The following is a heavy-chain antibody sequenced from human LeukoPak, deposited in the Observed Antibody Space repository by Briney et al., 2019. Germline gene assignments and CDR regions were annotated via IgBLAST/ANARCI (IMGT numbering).Heavy chain of an antibody. Sequence: GGSLRLSCAASGFTFSSYAMSWVRQAPGKGLEWVSAISGSGGSTYYADSVKGRFTISRDNSKNTLYLQMNSLRAEDTALYYCAKDTGYSSSYMFDYWGQGTLVTVSS. J-gene: IGHJ4*02. CDR1: GFTFSSYA. D-gene: IGHD6-6*01. CDR2: ISGSGGST. CDR3: AKDTGYSSSYMFDY. V-gene: IGHV3-23*01.